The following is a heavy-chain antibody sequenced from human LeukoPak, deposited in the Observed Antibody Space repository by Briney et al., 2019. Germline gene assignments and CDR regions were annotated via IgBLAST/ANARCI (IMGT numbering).Heavy chain of an antibody. J-gene: IGHJ6*03. Sequence: ASVKVSCKASGYTFTSYGISWVRQAPGQGLEWMGWISAYNGNTNYAQKLQGRVTMTTDTSTSTAYMELSSLRSEDTAVYYCARGPKQLWSYYYYYMDVWGKGTTVTISS. CDR3: ARGPKQLWSYYYYYMDV. V-gene: IGHV1-18*01. CDR2: ISAYNGNT. CDR1: GYTFTSYG. D-gene: IGHD5-18*01.